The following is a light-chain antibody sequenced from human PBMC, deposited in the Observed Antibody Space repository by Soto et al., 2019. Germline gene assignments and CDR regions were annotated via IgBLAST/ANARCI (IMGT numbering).Light chain of an antibody. CDR1: SSNIGNHF. CDR3: GSWDNSLNTVV. J-gene: IGLJ7*01. CDR2: DNN. V-gene: IGLV1-51*01. Sequence: QAVVTQPPSVSAAPGQKVTISCSGSSSNIGNHFVSWYQQLPGTAPKLLIYDNNKRPSGIPDRFSASKSGTSATLGITGLQPGDEADYYCGSWDNSLNTVVFGGGTQLTVL.